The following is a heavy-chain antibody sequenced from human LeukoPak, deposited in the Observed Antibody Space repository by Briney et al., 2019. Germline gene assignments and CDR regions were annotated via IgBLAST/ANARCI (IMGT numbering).Heavy chain of an antibody. CDR3: ARDMINCGGDCYQALGMDV. CDR2: ISSSSSYI. D-gene: IGHD2-21*02. V-gene: IGHV3-21*01. J-gene: IGHJ6*02. Sequence: GVSLRLSCAASGFTFSSYSMNWVRQAPGKGLEWVSSISSSSSYIYYADSVKGRFTISRDNAKNSLYLQMNSLRAEDTAVYYCARDMINCGGDCYQALGMDVWGQGTTVTVSS. CDR1: GFTFSSYS.